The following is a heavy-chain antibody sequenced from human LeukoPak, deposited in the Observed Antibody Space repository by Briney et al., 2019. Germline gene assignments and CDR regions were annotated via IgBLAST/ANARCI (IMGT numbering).Heavy chain of an antibody. CDR1: GGSISNFHW. CDR3: ARELATINGPYFES. Sequence: SGTLSLTCTVSGGSISNFHWWNWVRQSPGKGLEWVGQIYHNGITNYNPSLKSRLTISVDKSRNHFSLNLTSVTAADTAVYFCARELATINGPYFESWGLGTLVTVSS. D-gene: IGHD5-24*01. J-gene: IGHJ4*02. V-gene: IGHV4-4*02. CDR2: IYHNGIT.